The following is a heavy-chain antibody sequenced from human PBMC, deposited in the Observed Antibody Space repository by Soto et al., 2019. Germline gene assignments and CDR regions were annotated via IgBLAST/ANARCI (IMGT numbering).Heavy chain of an antibody. CDR1: GGTFSSYT. J-gene: IGHJ4*02. CDR3: ARDGGYCGGDCYSPVDY. Sequence: QVQLVQSGAEVKKPGSSVKVSCKASGGTFSSYTISWVRQAPGQGLEWMGRIIPILGIANYAQKFQGRVTITADKSTSTANMELSSLRSEDTAVYYCARDGGYCGGDCYSPVDYWGQGTLVTVSS. CDR2: IIPILGIA. D-gene: IGHD2-21*02. V-gene: IGHV1-69*08.